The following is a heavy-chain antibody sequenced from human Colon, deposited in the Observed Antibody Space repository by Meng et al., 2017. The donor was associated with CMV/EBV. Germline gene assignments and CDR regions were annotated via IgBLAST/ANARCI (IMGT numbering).Heavy chain of an antibody. CDR1: GFTFSNYA. J-gene: IGHJ5*02. Sequence: GESLKISCAASGFTFSNYAMSWVRQAPGKGLEWVSSLTASGDSTFYADSVEGRFTISRDNSKSSLYLQMNSLGAEDTAAYYCVTGQERHHHWGQGTLVTVSS. CDR2: LTASGDST. V-gene: IGHV3-23*01. CDR3: VTGQERHHH.